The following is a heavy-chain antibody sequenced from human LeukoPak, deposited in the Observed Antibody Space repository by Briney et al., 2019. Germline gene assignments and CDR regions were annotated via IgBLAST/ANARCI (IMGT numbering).Heavy chain of an antibody. V-gene: IGHV4-34*01. Sequence: SETLSLTCAVYGGSFSGYYWSWIRQPPGKGLEWIGEINHSGSTNYNPSLKSRVTISVDTSKNQFSLKLSSVTAADTAVYYCAREGSAAAGPYYYYLDVWGKGTTVTVSS. CDR1: GGSFSGYY. CDR3: AREGSAAAGPYYYYLDV. CDR2: INHSGST. D-gene: IGHD6-13*01. J-gene: IGHJ6*03.